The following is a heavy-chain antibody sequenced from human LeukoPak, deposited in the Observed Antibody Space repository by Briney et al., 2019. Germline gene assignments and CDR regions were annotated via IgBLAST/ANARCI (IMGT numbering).Heavy chain of an antibody. V-gene: IGHV3-7*03. CDR3: ARSDYYGSGSYLFTGYYFDY. J-gene: IGHJ4*02. Sequence: PGGSLRLSCAASGFNFPDFPMSWVRQAPGKGLEWVANIKQDGSEKYYVDSVKGRFTISRDNAKNSLYLQMNSLRAEDTAVYYCARSDYYGSGSYLFTGYYFDYWGQGTLVTVSS. D-gene: IGHD3-10*01. CDR2: IKQDGSEK. CDR1: GFNFPDFP.